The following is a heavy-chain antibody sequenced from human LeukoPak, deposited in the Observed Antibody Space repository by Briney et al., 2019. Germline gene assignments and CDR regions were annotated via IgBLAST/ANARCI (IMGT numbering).Heavy chain of an antibody. J-gene: IGHJ4*02. CDR2: ISGGGNIT. D-gene: IGHD2-21*02. V-gene: IGHV3-23*01. CDR1: GFNFANHA. Sequence: GGSLRLSCAASGFNFANHAMSWVRRTAGKGLEWVSAISGGGNITYYADSVKGRFTISRDNSKDTLFLQMHSLRPGDTAVYYCVREDTPATANYWGQGTLVTISS. CDR3: VREDTPATANY.